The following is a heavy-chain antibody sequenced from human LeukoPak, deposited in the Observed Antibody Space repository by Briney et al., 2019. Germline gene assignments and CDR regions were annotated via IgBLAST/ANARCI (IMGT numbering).Heavy chain of an antibody. CDR2: TYYRSKWYN. J-gene: IGHJ5*02. Sequence: SQTLPLTCAISGDSVSSNSAAWNWIRQSPSRGLEWLGRTYYRSKWYNDYAVSVKSRITINPATSKNQFSLQLNSVTPEDTAVYYCARGRSSSWTNWFDPWGQGTLVTVSS. V-gene: IGHV6-1*01. CDR1: GDSVSSNSAA. CDR3: ARGRSSSWTNWFDP. D-gene: IGHD6-13*01.